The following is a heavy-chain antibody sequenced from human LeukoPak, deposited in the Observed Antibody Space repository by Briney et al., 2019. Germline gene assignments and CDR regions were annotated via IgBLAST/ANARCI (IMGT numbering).Heavy chain of an antibody. V-gene: IGHV1-18*01. CDR2: ISAYNGNQ. J-gene: IGHJ6*04. Sequence: EASVTVSFKASGYTFTSYGISWVRQAPGQGLEWMGWISAYNGNQNYAQKLQGRVTMTTDTSTSTAYMELRSLRSDDTAVYYCARGWGYPSSGMDVWGKGTTVTISS. CDR1: GYTFTSYG. D-gene: IGHD3-22*01. CDR3: ARGWGYPSSGMDV.